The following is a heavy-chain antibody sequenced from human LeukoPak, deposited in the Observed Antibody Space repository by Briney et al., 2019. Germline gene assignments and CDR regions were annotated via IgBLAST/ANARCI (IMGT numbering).Heavy chain of an antibody. J-gene: IGHJ3*02. Sequence: SETLSLTCTVSGGSISSSSYYWGWIRQPPGKGLEWIGSIYYSGSTYYNPSLKSRVTISVDTSKNQFSLKLSSVTAADTAVYYCASNYYDSSGGGAFDIWGQGAMVTVSS. D-gene: IGHD3-22*01. CDR3: ASNYYDSSGGGAFDI. CDR1: GGSISSSSYY. V-gene: IGHV4-39*01. CDR2: IYYSGST.